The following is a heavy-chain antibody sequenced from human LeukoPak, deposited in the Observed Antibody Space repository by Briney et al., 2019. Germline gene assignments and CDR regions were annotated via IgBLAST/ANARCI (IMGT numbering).Heavy chain of an antibody. CDR1: GYTFTGYY. V-gene: IGHV1-2*02. Sequence: ASVKVSCKASGYTFTGYYMHWVRQAPGQGLEWMGWINPNSGGTNYAQKLQGRVTMTTDTSTSTAYMELRSLRSDDTAVYYCAREGPGTGGLDAFDIWGQGTMVTVSS. D-gene: IGHD7-27*01. J-gene: IGHJ3*02. CDR3: AREGPGTGGLDAFDI. CDR2: INPNSGGT.